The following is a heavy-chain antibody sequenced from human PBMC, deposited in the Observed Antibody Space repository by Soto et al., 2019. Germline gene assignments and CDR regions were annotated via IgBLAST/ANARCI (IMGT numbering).Heavy chain of an antibody. D-gene: IGHD2-15*01. J-gene: IGHJ4*02. CDR1: GFTFSHYW. V-gene: IGHV3-7*01. CDR2: IKEDGSDK. CDR3: ARDLGYCSGGTCYSVFDY. Sequence: LRLSCVPSGFTFSHYWMSWVRQAPGKGLEWVAAIKEDGSDKYYVDSVKGRFTVSRDNPKNSLYLQMNSLTAEDTAVYYCARDLGYCSGGTCYSVFDYWGRGTLVTVSS.